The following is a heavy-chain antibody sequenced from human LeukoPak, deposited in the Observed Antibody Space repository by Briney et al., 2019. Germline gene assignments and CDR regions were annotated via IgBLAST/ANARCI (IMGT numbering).Heavy chain of an antibody. CDR3: ARDWLLPFDF. Sequence: PGGSLRLSCAASGFAFSNYWMHWVRQAPGKGLEWVSRVNADGTDATYADSVKGRFTISRDNGKDTLYLQMHNLRVEDTAVYYCARDWLLPFDFWGQGTRVTVSS. J-gene: IGHJ4*02. CDR2: VNADGTDA. CDR1: GFAFSNYW. V-gene: IGHV3-74*01. D-gene: IGHD2-15*01.